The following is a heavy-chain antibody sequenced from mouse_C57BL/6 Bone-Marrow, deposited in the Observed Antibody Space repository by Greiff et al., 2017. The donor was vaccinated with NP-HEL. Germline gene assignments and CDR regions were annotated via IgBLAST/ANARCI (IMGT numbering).Heavy chain of an antibody. CDR2: ISYSGST. CDR3: ARYYSNSFDY. D-gene: IGHD2-5*01. CDR1: GYSITSDY. Sequence: VQLKQSGPGLAKPSHSLSLTCSVTGYSITSDYWNWIRKFPGNKLEYMGYISYSGSTYYNPSLKSRISITRDTSTNQYYLQLNSVTTEDTATYYCARYYSNSFDYWGQGTTLTVSS. V-gene: IGHV3-8*01. J-gene: IGHJ2*01.